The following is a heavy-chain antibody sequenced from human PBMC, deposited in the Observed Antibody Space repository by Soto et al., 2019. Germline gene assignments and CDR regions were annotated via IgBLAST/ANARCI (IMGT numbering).Heavy chain of an antibody. D-gene: IGHD3-10*01. CDR1: GYTFTGYY. CDR3: ASVVRPSRGVIYYYYGMDV. CDR2: INPNSGGT. Sequence: ASVKVSCKASGYTFTGYYMHWVRQAPGQGLEWMGWINPNSGGTNYAQKFQGWVTMTRDTSISTAYMELSRLRSDDTAVYYCASVVRPSRGVIYYYYGMDVWGQGTTVTVSS. V-gene: IGHV1-2*04. J-gene: IGHJ6*02.